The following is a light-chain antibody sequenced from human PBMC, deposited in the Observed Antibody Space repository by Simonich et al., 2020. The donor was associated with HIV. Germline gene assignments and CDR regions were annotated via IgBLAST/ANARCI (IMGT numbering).Light chain of an antibody. V-gene: IGKV4-1*01. CDR1: QSVFYSSNNKDY. Sequence: DIVMTQSPDSLAVSLGERATINCKSSQSVFYSSNNKDYLAWYQQKAGQPPKLLIYWSSTRESGVPDRFSGSGSETDFTLTISSLQAEDVAVYDCQQYYITPHTFGQGTKVEIK. CDR3: QQYYITPHT. CDR2: WSS. J-gene: IGKJ1*01.